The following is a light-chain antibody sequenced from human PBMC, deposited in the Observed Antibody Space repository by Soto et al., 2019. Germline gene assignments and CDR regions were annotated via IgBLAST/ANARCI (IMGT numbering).Light chain of an antibody. Sequence: QSVLTQPPSASGTPGQRVTISCSGSSPNIGSNAVNWYQQLPGTAPKLLIYNNNQRPSGVPDRFSGSRSGTSASLAISGLQSGDEADYYCAAWDDSLNGYVFGTGTKVTVL. J-gene: IGLJ1*01. CDR2: NNN. CDR3: AAWDDSLNGYV. CDR1: SPNIGSNA. V-gene: IGLV1-44*01.